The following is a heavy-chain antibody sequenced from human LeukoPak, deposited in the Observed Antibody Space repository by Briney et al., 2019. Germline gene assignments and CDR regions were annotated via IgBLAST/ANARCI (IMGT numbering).Heavy chain of an antibody. Sequence: GGSLRLSCAASGFTFSSYEMNWVRQAPGKGLEGVSYISRSGSTISYAESVKDRFTIYRDNAKISLYLQINSLRAEDTAVYYWAGDSGAATYWGQGTLVTVSS. CDR2: ISRSGSTI. CDR1: GFTFSSYE. CDR3: AGDSGAATY. D-gene: IGHD6-25*01. V-gene: IGHV3-48*03. J-gene: IGHJ4*02.